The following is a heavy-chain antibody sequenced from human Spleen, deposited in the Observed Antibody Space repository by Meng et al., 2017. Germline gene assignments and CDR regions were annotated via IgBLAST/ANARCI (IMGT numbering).Heavy chain of an antibody. V-gene: IGHV4-39*07. D-gene: IGHD3-22*01. CDR3: ARGRRSSGYNRFQCFDL. CDR1: GGSISSSSYY. Sequence: SETLSLTCTVSGGSISSSSYYWGWIRQPPGKGLEWIGSIYYSGSTYYNPSLKSRVTISVDTSKNQFSLKLSSVTAADTAVYYCARGRRSSGYNRFQCFDLWGRGTLVTVSS. CDR2: IYYSGST. J-gene: IGHJ2*01.